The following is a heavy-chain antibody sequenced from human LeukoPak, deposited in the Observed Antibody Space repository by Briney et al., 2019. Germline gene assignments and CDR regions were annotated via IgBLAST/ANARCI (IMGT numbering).Heavy chain of an antibody. Sequence: SQTLSLTFAVSGGSISSGGYSWSWIRQPPGKGLEWIGYIHHSGSTYYNPSLKSRVTISMDKSKNQFSLKLTSLTAADTAVYYCARSYGSEYFFDYWGQGALVIVSS. CDR2: IHHSGST. CDR1: GGSISSGGYS. V-gene: IGHV4-30-2*01. CDR3: ARSYGSEYFFDY. J-gene: IGHJ4*02. D-gene: IGHD3-10*01.